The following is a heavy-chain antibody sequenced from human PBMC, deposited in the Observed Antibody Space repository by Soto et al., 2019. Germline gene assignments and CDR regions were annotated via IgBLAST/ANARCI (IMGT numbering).Heavy chain of an antibody. CDR3: ARQHYYDSSGYYTWD. D-gene: IGHD3-22*01. CDR2: VHYSGST. Sequence: QLQLQESGPGLVKSSGTLSLTGSVSVGSIRSNIYYWGGIRQPPGKGLEWIATVHYSGSTYYTPSLKNRVTISADTSNNQFSLRLNSVTAADTAVYYCARQHYYDSSGYYTWDWGQGTLVTVSS. J-gene: IGHJ4*02. CDR1: VGSIRSNIYY. V-gene: IGHV4-39*01.